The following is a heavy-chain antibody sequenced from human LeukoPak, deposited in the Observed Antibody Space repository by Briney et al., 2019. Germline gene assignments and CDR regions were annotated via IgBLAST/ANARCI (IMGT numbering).Heavy chain of an antibody. D-gene: IGHD2-15*01. CDR2: IYYSGST. J-gene: IGHJ5*02. CDR1: GGSISSYY. Sequence: SETLSLTCTVSGGSISSYYWSWIRQPPGQGLEWIGYIYYSGSTNYNPSLKSRVTISVDTSKNQFSLKLSSVTAADTAVYYCARLVDYCSGGSCYSENWFDPWGQGTLVTVSS. V-gene: IGHV4-59*08. CDR3: ARLVDYCSGGSCYSENWFDP.